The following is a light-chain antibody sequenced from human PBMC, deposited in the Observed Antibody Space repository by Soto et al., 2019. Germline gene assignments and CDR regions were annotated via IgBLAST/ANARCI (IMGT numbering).Light chain of an antibody. CDR2: GAS. CDR1: QSVSSSF. V-gene: IGKV3-20*01. CDR3: HQYDSSPFT. Sequence: EIVLTQSPGTLSLSPGERATLSCRASQSVSSSFLAWYQQKPGQAPRLLIYGASSRATGIPERFSGSGSGTDFPLTISRLEPEVFAVYYCHQYDSSPFTLVGGTQVEIK. J-gene: IGKJ4*01.